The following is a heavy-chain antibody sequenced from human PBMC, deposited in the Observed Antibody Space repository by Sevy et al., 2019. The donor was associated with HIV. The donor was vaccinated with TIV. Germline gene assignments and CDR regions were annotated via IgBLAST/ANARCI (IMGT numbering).Heavy chain of an antibody. J-gene: IGHJ6*02. CDR2: ISGSGGST. CDR1: GFTFSSYA. Sequence: GGSLRLSCAASGFTFSSYAMSWVRQAPGKGLVWVSAISGSGGSTYYADSVKGRFTISRDNSKNTLYLQMNSLRAEDTAVYYCAKAERGDCSGGSCYLRGNYYYYGMDVWGQGTTVTVSS. D-gene: IGHD2-15*01. CDR3: AKAERGDCSGGSCYLRGNYYYYGMDV. V-gene: IGHV3-23*01.